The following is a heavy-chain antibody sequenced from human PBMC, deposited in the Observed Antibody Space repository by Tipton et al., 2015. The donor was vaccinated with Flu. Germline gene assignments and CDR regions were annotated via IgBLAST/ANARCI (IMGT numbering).Heavy chain of an antibody. Sequence: VQLVQSGAEVKKPGESLKISCKGSGYSFTSYWIGWVRQMPGKGLEWMGIIYPGDSDTRYSPSFQGQVTISADKSISTAYLQWSSLKASDTAMYYCARLSTTVVTPYWYFDLWGRGTLVTVSS. V-gene: IGHV5-51*01. J-gene: IGHJ2*01. D-gene: IGHD4-23*01. CDR2: IYPGDSDT. CDR1: GYSFTSYW. CDR3: ARLSTTVVTPYWYFDL.